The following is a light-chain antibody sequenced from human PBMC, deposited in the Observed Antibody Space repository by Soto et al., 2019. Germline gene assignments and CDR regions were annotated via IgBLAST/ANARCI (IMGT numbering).Light chain of an antibody. CDR2: EVS. V-gene: IGLV2-14*01. CDR3: SSYTSRSALV. Sequence: QSALAQPASVSGSPGQSITISCTGTSSDVGGYNYVSWYQHHPGKAPKLIIYEVSYRPSGVSNRFSGSKSGNTASLTISRLQAEDEADYHCSSYTSRSALVFGGGTKLTVL. J-gene: IGLJ3*02. CDR1: SSDVGGYNY.